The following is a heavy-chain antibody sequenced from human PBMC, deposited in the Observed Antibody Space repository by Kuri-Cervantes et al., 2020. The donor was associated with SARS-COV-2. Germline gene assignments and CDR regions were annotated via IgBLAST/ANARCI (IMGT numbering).Heavy chain of an antibody. J-gene: IGHJ4*02. D-gene: IGHD3/OR15-3a*01. CDR1: GFTFSSYA. V-gene: IGHV3-30*04. CDR2: VSYDGRTK. Sequence: GESLKISCAASGFTFSSYAMHWVRQAPGKGLEWVAVVSYDGRTKFYADSVQGRFTISRDNSKNTLYLQMNSLRVEDTAVYYCASGRDFWTGYVDDSWGQGIGVTVSS. CDR3: ASGRDFWTGYVDDS.